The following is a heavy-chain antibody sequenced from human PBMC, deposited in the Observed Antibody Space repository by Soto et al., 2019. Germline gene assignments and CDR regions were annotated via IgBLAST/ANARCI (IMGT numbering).Heavy chain of an antibody. J-gene: IGHJ6*03. D-gene: IGHD6-6*01. Sequence: PGGSLRLSCAASGFAFISYAMTWVRQTPGKGLEWVSAVSGGGGGTYYADSVRGRFTISRDNSKNTVYLEMISLRADDTAVYHCAKCGSSYYMDVWGKGTTVTVSS. V-gene: IGHV3-23*01. CDR1: GFAFISYA. CDR2: VSGGGGGT. CDR3: AKCGSSYYMDV.